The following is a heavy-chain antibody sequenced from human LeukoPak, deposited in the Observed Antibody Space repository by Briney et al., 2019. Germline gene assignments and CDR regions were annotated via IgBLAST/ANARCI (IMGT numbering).Heavy chain of an antibody. D-gene: IGHD3-22*01. J-gene: IGHJ4*02. Sequence: PGGSLRLSCAASGFTFSSYAMHWVRQAPGKGLEYASAISSNGGSTYYANSVKGRFTISRDNSKNTLYLQMGSLRAEDMAVYYCARDFDSSGYYSNPGHYWGQGTLVTVSS. CDR3: ARDFDSSGYYSNPGHY. CDR2: ISSNGGST. CDR1: GFTFSSYA. V-gene: IGHV3-64*01.